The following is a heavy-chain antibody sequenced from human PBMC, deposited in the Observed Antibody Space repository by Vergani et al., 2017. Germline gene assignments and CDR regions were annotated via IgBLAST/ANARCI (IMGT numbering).Heavy chain of an antibody. CDR3: AKDVDIVATISDY. Sequence: QVQLVESGGGVVQPGRSLRLSCAASGFTFSSYGMHWVRQAPGKGLEWVAVISYDGSNKYYADSVKGRFTISRDNSKNTLYLQMNSLRAEDTAVYYCAKDVDIVATISDYWGQGTLVTVYS. CDR2: ISYDGSNK. D-gene: IGHD5-12*01. CDR1: GFTFSSYG. V-gene: IGHV3-30*18. J-gene: IGHJ4*02.